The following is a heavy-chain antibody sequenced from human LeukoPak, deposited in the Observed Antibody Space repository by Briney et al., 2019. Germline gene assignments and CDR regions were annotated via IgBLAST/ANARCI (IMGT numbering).Heavy chain of an antibody. Sequence: SETLSLTCTVSGGSISRYYWSWIRQPPGKGLEWIGYIYYSGSTNYNPSLKSRVTISVDTSKNQFSLKLSSVTAADTAVYYCARGPDSSSWYVPFDYWGQGTLVTVSS. V-gene: IGHV4-59*08. D-gene: IGHD6-13*01. CDR3: ARGPDSSSWYVPFDY. CDR1: GGSISRYY. J-gene: IGHJ4*02. CDR2: IYYSGST.